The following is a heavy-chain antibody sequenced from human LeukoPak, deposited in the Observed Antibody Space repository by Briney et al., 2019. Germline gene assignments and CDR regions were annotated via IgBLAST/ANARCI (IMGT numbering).Heavy chain of an antibody. V-gene: IGHV4-39*01. CDR1: GGSISSSSYY. D-gene: IGHD1-20*01. CDR3: AKGISGITYFDY. J-gene: IGHJ4*02. CDR2: VSYSGST. Sequence: PSETLSLTCPVSGGSISSSSYYWGWIRQPPGKGLERIGSVSYSGSTYYNPSLKSRVTISVDTSKNQFSLKVSSVTAADTAVYYCAKGISGITYFDYWGQRALVTVSS.